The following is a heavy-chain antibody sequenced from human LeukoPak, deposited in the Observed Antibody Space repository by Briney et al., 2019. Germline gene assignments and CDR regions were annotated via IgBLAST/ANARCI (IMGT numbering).Heavy chain of an antibody. J-gene: IGHJ5*02. CDR2: INHSGST. CDR3: ASITIFGVVPTTTWFDP. D-gene: IGHD3-3*01. Sequence: SETLSLTCAVYGGSFSGYYWSRIRQPPGKGLEWIGEINHSGSTNYNPSLKSRVTISVDTSKNQFSLKLSSVTAADTAVYYCASITIFGVVPTTTWFDPWGQGTLVTVSS. CDR1: GGSFSGYY. V-gene: IGHV4-34*01.